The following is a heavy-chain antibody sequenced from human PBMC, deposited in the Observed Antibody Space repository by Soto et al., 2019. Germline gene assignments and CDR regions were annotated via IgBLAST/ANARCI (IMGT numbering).Heavy chain of an antibody. D-gene: IGHD3-3*01. Sequence: SQTLSLTCAISGDSVSSNSAAWNWIRQSPSRGLEWLGRTYYRSKWYNDYAVSVKSRITINPDTSKNQFSLPLNSVTPEDTAVYYCARETRDDFWSGYQKYYYYYYMDVWGKGTTVTVSS. CDR2: TYYRSKWYN. J-gene: IGHJ6*03. CDR1: GDSVSSNSAA. V-gene: IGHV6-1*01. CDR3: ARETRDDFWSGYQKYYYYYYMDV.